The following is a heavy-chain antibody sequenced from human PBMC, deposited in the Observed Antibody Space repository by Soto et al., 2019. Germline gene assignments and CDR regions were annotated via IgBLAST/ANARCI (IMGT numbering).Heavy chain of an antibody. CDR2: IYYSGST. V-gene: IGHV4-59*01. J-gene: IGHJ5*02. D-gene: IGHD3-16*02. CDR3: ARTVLSPSSNWFDP. CDR1: GDSISSYD. Sequence: SETLSLTCTFSGDSISSYDLSWIRQPPGKGLEGMGYIYYSGSTNYNPSLKSRVTISVDTSKNQFSLKLSSVTAADTVVYYCARTVLSPSSNWFDPWGQGTLVTVSS.